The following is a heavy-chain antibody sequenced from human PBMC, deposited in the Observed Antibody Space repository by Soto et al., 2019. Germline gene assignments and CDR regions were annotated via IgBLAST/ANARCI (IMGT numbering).Heavy chain of an antibody. CDR2: IGGSGTTT. D-gene: IGHD6-19*01. CDR1: GFTFSNYG. V-gene: IGHV3-23*01. Sequence: EVQLLESGGGLVQPGESLRLSCAASGFTFSNYGMSWVRQAPGQGLEWVSAIGGSGTTTYYADSVKGRFTISIDNSKNTLYLQMNSVRAEDTAVYYCAKGSAVAGTTSFFDPWGQGTLVTVSS. J-gene: IGHJ5*02. CDR3: AKGSAVAGTTSFFDP.